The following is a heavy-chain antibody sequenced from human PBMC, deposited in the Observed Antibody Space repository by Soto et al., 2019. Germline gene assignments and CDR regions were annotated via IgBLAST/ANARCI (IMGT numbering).Heavy chain of an antibody. V-gene: IGHV1-69*13. J-gene: IGHJ5*02. CDR3: ARDVKAALAPAGWFDP. Sequence: GASVKVSCKASGCTFSSYAISWVRQAPGQGLEWMGGIIPIFGTANYAQKFQGRVTITADESTSTAYMELGSLRSEDTAVYYCARDVKAALAPAGWFDPWGQGTLVTVSS. CDR2: IIPIFGTA. CDR1: GCTFSSYA. D-gene: IGHD6-13*01.